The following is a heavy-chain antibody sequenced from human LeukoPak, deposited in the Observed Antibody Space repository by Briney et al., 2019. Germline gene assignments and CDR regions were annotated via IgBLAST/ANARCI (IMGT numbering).Heavy chain of an antibody. V-gene: IGHV5-51*01. CDR2: IYPGDSDT. D-gene: IGHD5-12*01. J-gene: IGHJ3*02. CDR3: ARGGLIVTTIFSAFDI. Sequence: GESLKISCKGSGYSFTSYWIGWVRQMPGKGLEWMGIIYPGDSDTRYSPSFQGQVTISADKSISTAYLQWSSLKASDTAMYYCARGGLIVTTIFSAFDIWAQGTMVTVSS. CDR1: GYSFTSYW.